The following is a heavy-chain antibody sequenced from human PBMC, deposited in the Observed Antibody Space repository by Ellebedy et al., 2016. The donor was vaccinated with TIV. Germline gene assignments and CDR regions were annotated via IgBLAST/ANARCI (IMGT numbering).Heavy chain of an antibody. D-gene: IGHD1-26*01. CDR3: ARAGSYRFDY. V-gene: IGHV3-74*01. Sequence: GESLKISCAASGFTFSSYWMHWVRQAQGKGLVWVSRINTDGRTIDYADSVKGRFTISRDNAKNTRYLQRNSLRVEDTAVYFCARAGSYRFDYWGQGNLVTVSS. CDR1: GFTFSSYW. J-gene: IGHJ4*02. CDR2: INTDGRTI.